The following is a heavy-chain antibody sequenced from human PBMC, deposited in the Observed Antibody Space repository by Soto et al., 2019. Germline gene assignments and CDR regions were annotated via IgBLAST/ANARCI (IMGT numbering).Heavy chain of an antibody. CDR1: GGSISSSSYY. CDR3: ATHVYSSGWSLRGYYFDY. CDR2: IYYSGST. D-gene: IGHD6-19*01. J-gene: IGHJ4*02. Sequence: SETLSLTCTVSGGSISSSSYYWGWIRQPPGKGLEWIGSIYYSGSTYYNPSLKSRVTISVDTSKNQFSLKLSSVTAADTAVYYCATHVYSSGWSLRGYYFDYWGQGTLVTVSS. V-gene: IGHV4-39*01.